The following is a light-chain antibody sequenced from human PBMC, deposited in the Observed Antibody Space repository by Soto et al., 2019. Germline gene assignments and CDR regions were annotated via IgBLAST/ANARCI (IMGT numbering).Light chain of an antibody. V-gene: IGLV2-14*01. CDR2: DVS. CDR1: SSDVGGYNY. CDR3: SSYTSSSSVV. J-gene: IGLJ2*01. Sequence: QSALTQPASVSGSPGQSITISCTGTSSDVGGYNYVSWYQQHPGKAPKLMIYDVSNRPSGVSNRFSGCKSGNTASLTISGLQAEDEADYYCSSYTSSSSVVFGGWTKLTVL.